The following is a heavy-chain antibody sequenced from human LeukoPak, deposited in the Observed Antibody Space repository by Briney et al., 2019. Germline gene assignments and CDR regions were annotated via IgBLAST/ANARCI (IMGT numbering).Heavy chain of an antibody. CDR1: GGSISPYY. V-gene: IGHV4-59*08. CDR3: ARGQGVRGYSYGYPFYFDY. D-gene: IGHD5-18*01. Sequence: SETLSLTCIVSGGSISPYYWSWIRQPPGSGLEWIAYIYYSGSTSYNPSLKSRVAISVDTSNNEVSLKLSSVTAADTAVYYCARGQGVRGYSYGYPFYFDYWGQGTLVTVSS. CDR2: IYYSGST. J-gene: IGHJ4*02.